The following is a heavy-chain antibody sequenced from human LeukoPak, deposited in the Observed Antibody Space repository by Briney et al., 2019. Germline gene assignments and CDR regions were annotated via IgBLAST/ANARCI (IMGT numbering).Heavy chain of an antibody. V-gene: IGHV3-23*01. CDR3: AKFLSGGFDI. J-gene: IGHJ3*02. Sequence: GGSLRLSCAASGFTFSSFWMSWVRQAPGKGLEWVSAISASGTSTYYADSVRGRFTSSRDNSKNTLYLQMNSLRAEDTAVYYCAKFLSGGFDIWGQGTMVTVSP. CDR1: GFTFSSFW. D-gene: IGHD3-16*02. CDR2: ISASGTST.